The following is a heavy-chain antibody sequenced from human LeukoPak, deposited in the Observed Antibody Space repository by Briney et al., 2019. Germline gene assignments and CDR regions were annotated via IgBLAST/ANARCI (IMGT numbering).Heavy chain of an antibody. CDR3: ARVGYSGWNLEY. V-gene: IGHV3-7*01. J-gene: IGHJ4*02. CDR2: INQGGSVK. D-gene: IGHD5-12*01. Sequence: GGSLRLFCAASGFTFRSYWMSWVRQAPGKGLEWVANINQGGSVKYYVDSVKGRFTISRDDAKNSLYVQMNSLRDEDTAVYYCARVGYSGWNLEYWGQGTLVTVSS. CDR1: GFTFRSYW.